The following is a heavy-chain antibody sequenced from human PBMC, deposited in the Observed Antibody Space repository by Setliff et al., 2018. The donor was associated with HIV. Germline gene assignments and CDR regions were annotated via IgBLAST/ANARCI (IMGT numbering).Heavy chain of an antibody. CDR3: ARIQWLVPGGWFGP. CDR2: IYYSGNT. D-gene: IGHD6-19*01. Sequence: SETLSLTCTVSGGPLSSSSYSWGWIRQPPGKGLEWITIIYYSGNTYYNPSLKSRITLSVDTSKNQFSLRLTSVTASDTAVYYCARIQWLVPGGWFGPWGQGTLVTVSS. J-gene: IGHJ5*02. CDR1: GGPLSSSSYS. V-gene: IGHV4-39*01.